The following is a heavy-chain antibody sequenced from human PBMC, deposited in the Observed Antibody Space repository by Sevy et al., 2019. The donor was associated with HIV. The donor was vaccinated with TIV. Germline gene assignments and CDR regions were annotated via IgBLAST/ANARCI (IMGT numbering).Heavy chain of an antibody. D-gene: IGHD2-21*02. Sequence: GGSLRLSCAASGFTFSSYAMHWVRQAPGKGLEWVSYISSSSITIYYADSVKGRFTISRDNAKNSLYLQMNSLRAEDTALYYCARGAAYCGDDCYAFDIWGQGTMVTVSS. CDR2: ISSSSITI. J-gene: IGHJ3*02. CDR3: ARGAAYCGDDCYAFDI. CDR1: GFTFSSYA. V-gene: IGHV3-48*04.